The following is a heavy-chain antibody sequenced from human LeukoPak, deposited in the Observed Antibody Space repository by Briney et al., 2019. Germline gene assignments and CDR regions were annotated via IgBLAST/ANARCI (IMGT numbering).Heavy chain of an antibody. CDR1: GGSFSGYY. CDR2: INHSGST. CDR3: ARGSWGCSSTSCYGWFDP. Sequence: SETLSLTCAVYGGSFSGYYWSWIRQPPGKGLEWIGEINHSGSTNYNPSLKNRVTISVDTSKNQFSLKLSSVTAADTAVYYCARGSWGCSSTSCYGWFDPWGQGTLVTVSS. V-gene: IGHV4-34*01. D-gene: IGHD2-2*01. J-gene: IGHJ5*02.